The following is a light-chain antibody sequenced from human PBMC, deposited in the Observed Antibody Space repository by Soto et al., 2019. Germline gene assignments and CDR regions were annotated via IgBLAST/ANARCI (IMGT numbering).Light chain of an antibody. CDR3: QTWGTGTVI. CDR1: SGHSSYS. Sequence: QSVLTQSPSASASLGASVKVTCTLSSGHSSYSIAWHQQQPEKGPRYLMRLNSDGSHTEGDGIPDRFSGSSSGAERYLIISSLQSEDEADYYCQTWGTGTVIFGGGTKLTVL. J-gene: IGLJ2*01. CDR2: LNSDGSH. V-gene: IGLV4-69*01.